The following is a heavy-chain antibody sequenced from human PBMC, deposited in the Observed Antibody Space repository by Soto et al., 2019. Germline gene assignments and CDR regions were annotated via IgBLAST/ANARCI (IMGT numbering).Heavy chain of an antibody. CDR1: GGSISSVGYY. V-gene: IGHV4-31*03. D-gene: IGHD2-15*01. CDR2: IYYSGST. Sequence: QVQLQESGPGLVKPSQTLSLTCTVTGGSISSVGYYWSWTRQYPGKGLEWIGNIYYSGSTYYNPALTGRVXXSXDXXENQFSLRLASVTAADTAVYFCARGDCSGGSCYGYWGQGTLVTVSS. J-gene: IGHJ4*02. CDR3: ARGDCSGGSCYGY.